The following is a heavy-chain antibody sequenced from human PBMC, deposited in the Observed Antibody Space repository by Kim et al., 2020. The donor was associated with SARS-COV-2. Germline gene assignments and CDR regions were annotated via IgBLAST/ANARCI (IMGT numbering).Heavy chain of an antibody. CDR3: AKGRGQLVGRWYFDL. Sequence: GGSLRLSCAASGFTFDDYAMHWVRQAPGKGLEWVSGISWNSGSIGYADSVKGRFTISRDNAKNSLYLQMNSLRAEDTALYYCAKGRGQLVGRWYFDLWGRGTLVTVSS. J-gene: IGHJ2*01. CDR1: GFTFDDYA. D-gene: IGHD6-13*01. CDR2: ISWNSGSI. V-gene: IGHV3-9*01.